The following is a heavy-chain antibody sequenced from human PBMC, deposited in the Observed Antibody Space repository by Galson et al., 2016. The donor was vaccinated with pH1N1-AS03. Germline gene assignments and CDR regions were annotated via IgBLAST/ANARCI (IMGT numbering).Heavy chain of an antibody. CDR1: GFTFSNYA. V-gene: IGHV3-23*01. J-gene: IGHJ5*02. CDR2: ISGSGGKT. Sequence: SLRLSCAASGFTFSNYAMSWVRHAPGKGLEWVSGISGSGGKTYYADSVKGRFTISRDKSKKMVYLQMKSLRAEDTAEYFCVKGPLSIPVGKFDPWGQGTLVAVSS. CDR3: VKGPLSIPVGKFDP. D-gene: IGHD6-19*01.